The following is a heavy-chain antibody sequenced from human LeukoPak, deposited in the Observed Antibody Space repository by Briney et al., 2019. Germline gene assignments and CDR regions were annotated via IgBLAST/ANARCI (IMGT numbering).Heavy chain of an antibody. D-gene: IGHD3-9*01. V-gene: IGHV3-23*01. Sequence: GGSLRLSCAVSGITLSNYGMSWVRHAPGKGLEWVAGISGSGGGTNYADSVKGRFTISRDNSKNTLYLQMNSLRAEDTAVYFCAKRGVVIRVILIGFHKEAYYFDSWGQGALVTVSS. CDR2: ISGSGGGT. CDR3: AKRGVVIRVILIGFHKEAYYFDS. CDR1: GITLSNYG. J-gene: IGHJ4*02.